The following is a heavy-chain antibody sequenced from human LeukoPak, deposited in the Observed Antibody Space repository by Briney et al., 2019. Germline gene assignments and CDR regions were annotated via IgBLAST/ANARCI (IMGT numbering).Heavy chain of an antibody. CDR1: GFTFSSYA. V-gene: IGHV3-30*04. CDR2: ISYDGSNK. D-gene: IGHD6-19*01. Sequence: GGSLRLSCAASGFTFSSYAMHWVRQAPGKGQEWVAVISYDGSNKYYADSVKGRFTISRDNSQNTLYLQMNSLRAEDTAVYYCARSIAVAGTGNDYWGQGTLVTVSS. CDR3: ARSIAVAGTGNDY. J-gene: IGHJ4*02.